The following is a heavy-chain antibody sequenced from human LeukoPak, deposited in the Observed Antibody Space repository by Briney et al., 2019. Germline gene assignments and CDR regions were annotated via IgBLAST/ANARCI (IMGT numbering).Heavy chain of an antibody. CDR1: GYSISSGYY. J-gene: IGHJ4*02. V-gene: IGHV4-38-2*01. CDR3: ARLFYYDSSGYYPFGGSDY. D-gene: IGHD3-22*01. Sequence: SETLSLTCAVSGYSISSGYYWGWIRQPPGKGLEWIGSIYHSGSTYYNPSLKSRVTISVDTSKNQFSLKLSSVTAADTAVYYCARLFYYDSSGYYPFGGSDYWGQGTLVTVSS. CDR2: IYHSGST.